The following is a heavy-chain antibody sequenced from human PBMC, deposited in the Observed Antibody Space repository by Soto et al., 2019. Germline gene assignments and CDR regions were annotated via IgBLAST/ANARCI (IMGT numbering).Heavy chain of an antibody. J-gene: IGHJ5*02. CDR1: GFTFSTYS. CDR3: ARGIAVADTWWYDP. Sequence: EVQLVESGGGLVKPGWSLRLSCAASGFTFSTYSMNWVRQTPGKGLEWVSSISSSSTYIYYADSVKGRFTISRDNAKNSLYLKMNSLRGEDTAVYYGARGIAVADTWWYDPWGQGTLVTVSS. CDR2: ISSSSTYI. V-gene: IGHV3-21*01. D-gene: IGHD6-19*01.